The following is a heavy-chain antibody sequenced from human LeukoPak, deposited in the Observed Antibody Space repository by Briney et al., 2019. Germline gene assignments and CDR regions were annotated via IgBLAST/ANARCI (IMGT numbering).Heavy chain of an antibody. D-gene: IGHD2-2*01. V-gene: IGHV3-23*01. Sequence: GGSLRLSCAASGFTFTSYAMNWVRQAPGKGLEWVSGISGSGDSTYYADSVKGRFTISRDNSKSTLYLHMKSLRAEDTAVYYCAKDIVVVPDAVDYWGQGTLVTVSS. CDR1: GFTFTSYA. J-gene: IGHJ4*02. CDR3: AKDIVVVPDAVDY. CDR2: ISGSGDST.